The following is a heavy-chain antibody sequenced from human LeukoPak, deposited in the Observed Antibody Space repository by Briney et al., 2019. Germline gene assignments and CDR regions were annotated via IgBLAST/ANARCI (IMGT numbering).Heavy chain of an antibody. CDR2: ISYDGSNK. CDR1: GFTFSSYA. CDR3: ASGRGLLFDY. J-gene: IGHJ4*02. D-gene: IGHD1-26*01. Sequence: GGSLRLSCAASGFTFSSYAMHWVRQAPGKGLEWVAVISYDGSNKYYADSVKGRFTISRDNSKNTLYLQMNSRRAEDTAVYYCASGRGLLFDYWGQGTLVTVSS. V-gene: IGHV3-30-3*01.